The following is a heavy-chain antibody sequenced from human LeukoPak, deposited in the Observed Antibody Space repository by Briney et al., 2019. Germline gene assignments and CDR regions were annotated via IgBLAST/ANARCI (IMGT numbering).Heavy chain of an antibody. Sequence: GGSLRLSCAASGFTFSSYAMSWVRQAPGKGLEWVSGIGSGGSTYSADSVKGRFTISRDNSKNTLYLQMNSLKTEDTAVYYCTTGTPYCSSTSCYYMDVWGKGTTVTVSS. CDR2: IGSGGST. J-gene: IGHJ6*03. D-gene: IGHD2-2*01. CDR1: GFTFSSYA. V-gene: IGHV3-23*01. CDR3: TTGTPYCSSTSCYYMDV.